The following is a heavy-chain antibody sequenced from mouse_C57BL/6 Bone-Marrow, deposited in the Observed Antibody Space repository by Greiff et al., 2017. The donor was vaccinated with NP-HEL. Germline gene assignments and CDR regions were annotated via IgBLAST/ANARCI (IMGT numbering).Heavy chain of an antibody. CDR1: GYTFTTYP. CDR3: ARLYYGSSPEHAY. J-gene: IGHJ3*01. CDR2: FHPYNDDT. V-gene: IGHV1-47*01. Sequence: VQLQQSGAELVKPGASVKMSCKASGYTFTTYPIEWMKQNHGKSLEWIGNFHPYNDDTKYNEKFKGKATLTVEKPSSTVYLELSRLTSDDSAVYYCARLYYGSSPEHAYWGQGTLVTVSA. D-gene: IGHD1-1*01.